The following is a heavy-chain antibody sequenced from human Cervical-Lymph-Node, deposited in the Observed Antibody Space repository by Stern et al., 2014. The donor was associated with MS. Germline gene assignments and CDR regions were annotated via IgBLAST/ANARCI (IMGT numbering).Heavy chain of an antibody. CDR3: AKTGGRDSVVLSAGYFYYPMDV. CDR1: GGTFSNSA. CDR2: IIPISGVV. Sequence: VQLVESGAEVKKPGSSVKVSCKASGGTFSNSAISWVRRAPGPGLEWLGGIIPISGVVNYAQKFQGRVTIAADKSTNTAYMDLSSLRSEDTAVYYCAKTGGRDSVVLSAGYFYYPMDVWGQGTTVTVSS. J-gene: IGHJ6*02. V-gene: IGHV1-69*17. D-gene: IGHD2-2*01.